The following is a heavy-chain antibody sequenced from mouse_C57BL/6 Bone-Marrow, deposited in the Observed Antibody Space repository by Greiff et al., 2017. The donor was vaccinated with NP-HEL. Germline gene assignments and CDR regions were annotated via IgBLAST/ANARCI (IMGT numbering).Heavy chain of an antibody. CDR1: GFSFNTYA. D-gene: IGHD6-5*01. V-gene: IGHV10-1*01. J-gene: IGHJ3*01. CDR2: IRSKSNNYAT. Sequence: EVKLVESGGGLVQPKGSLKLSCAASGFSFNTYAMNWVRQAPGKGLEWVARIRSKSNNYATYYADSVKDRFTNSRDDSESMLYLQMNNLKTEDTAMYYCVRLGAYGEIYWGQGTLVTVSA. CDR3: VRLGAYGEIY.